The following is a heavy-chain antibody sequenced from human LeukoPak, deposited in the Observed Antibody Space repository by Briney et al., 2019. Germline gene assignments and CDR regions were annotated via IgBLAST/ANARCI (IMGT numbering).Heavy chain of an antibody. D-gene: IGHD2-8*02. CDR3: ARKPGAADYYFDC. CDR1: GFTFSTYA. CDR2: ISANGGST. Sequence: GGSLRLSCAASGFTFSTYAMRWVRQAPGKGLEWVSTISANGGSTYYADSVKGRFTISRDNSKDTLYLQMNSLRAEDTGVYYCARKPGAADYYFDCWGQRTLVTVSS. V-gene: IGHV3-23*01. J-gene: IGHJ4*02.